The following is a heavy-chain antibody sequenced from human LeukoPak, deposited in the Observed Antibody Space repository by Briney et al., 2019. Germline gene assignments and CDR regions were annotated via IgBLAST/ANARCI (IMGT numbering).Heavy chain of an antibody. Sequence: PRGSLRLSCAASGFTFSSYWMNWVRQAPGKGLVWVSRIASGGSSTTYADSVKGRFSISRDNAKNTLYLQMNSLRVEDTAVYYCARGRPHGNDYWGQGTLVTVSS. CDR2: IASGGSST. CDR3: ARGRPHGNDY. D-gene: IGHD4-23*01. J-gene: IGHJ4*02. CDR1: GFTFSSYW. V-gene: IGHV3-74*01.